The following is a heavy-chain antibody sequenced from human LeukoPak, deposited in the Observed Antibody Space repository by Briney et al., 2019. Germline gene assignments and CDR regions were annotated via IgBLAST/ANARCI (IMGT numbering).Heavy chain of an antibody. Sequence: ASVKVSCKASGYTFTSYGISWVRQAPGQGLEWMGWISAYNGNTNYAQKLQGRVTMTTDTSTSTAYMELRSPRSDDTAVYYCARDSDYGDYPPFFDYWGQGTLVTVSS. CDR1: GYTFTSYG. V-gene: IGHV1-18*01. CDR2: ISAYNGNT. J-gene: IGHJ4*02. D-gene: IGHD4-17*01. CDR3: ARDSDYGDYPPFFDY.